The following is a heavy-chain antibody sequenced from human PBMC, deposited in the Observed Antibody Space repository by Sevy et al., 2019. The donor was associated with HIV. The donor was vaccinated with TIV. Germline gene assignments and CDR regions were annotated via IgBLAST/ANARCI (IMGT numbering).Heavy chain of an antibody. CDR3: ARTKDYYETSGYPFDD. CDR1: GYTLTKLS. V-gene: IGHV1-24*01. D-gene: IGHD3-22*01. Sequence: ASVKVSCKVSGYTLTKLSMNWVRQAPGKGLEWMGTFDHEDGETIYAQNFQGRVTMTEDTSTDTDYMELSSLRSEDTAVYYCARTKDYYETSGYPFDDWGQGTLVTVSS. J-gene: IGHJ4*02. CDR2: FDHEDGET.